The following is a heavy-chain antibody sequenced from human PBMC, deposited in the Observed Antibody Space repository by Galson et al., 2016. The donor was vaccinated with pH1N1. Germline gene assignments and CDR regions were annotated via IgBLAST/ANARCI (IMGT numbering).Heavy chain of an antibody. CDR3: AKGAGRYYFGSGSFNY. CDR2: ISWNSNSI. D-gene: IGHD3-10*01. J-gene: IGHJ4*02. V-gene: IGHV3-9*01. Sequence: SLRLSCAAFGFAFDDFAMHWVRHVPGKGLEWVSGISWNSNSIGYADSVKGRFTISRDSAKKSLFLQMNSLRVEDTALYYCAKGAGRYYFGSGSFNYWGQGTQVTVSS. CDR1: GFAFDDFA.